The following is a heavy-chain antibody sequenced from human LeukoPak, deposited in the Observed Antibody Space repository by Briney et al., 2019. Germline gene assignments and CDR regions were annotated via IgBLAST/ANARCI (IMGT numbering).Heavy chain of an antibody. V-gene: IGHV1-8*01. Sequence: ASVKVSCKASGYTFTSYDINWVRQATGQGLEWMGWMNPSSGNTGYAQKFQGRVTMTRNTSISTAYMELSSLRSEDTAVYYCARGFLEWLPIYYYYYMDVWGKGTTVTVSS. D-gene: IGHD3-3*01. CDR3: ARGFLEWLPIYYYYYMDV. CDR2: MNPSSGNT. J-gene: IGHJ6*03. CDR1: GYTFTSYD.